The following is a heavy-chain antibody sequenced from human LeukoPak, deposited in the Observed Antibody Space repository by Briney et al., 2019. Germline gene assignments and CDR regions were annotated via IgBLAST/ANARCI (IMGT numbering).Heavy chain of an antibody. J-gene: IGHJ4*02. CDR2: IYYSGNT. CDR1: GVSISSSNSY. Sequence: SETLSLTCTVSGVSISSSNSYWGWIRQPPGKGLEWIGSIYYSGNTYYNASLKSQVSISIDTSKNQFSLKLSSVTAADTAVYYCAVSRGSYLPDFDYWGQGTLVTVSS. V-gene: IGHV4-39*01. CDR3: AVSRGSYLPDFDY. D-gene: IGHD3-16*01.